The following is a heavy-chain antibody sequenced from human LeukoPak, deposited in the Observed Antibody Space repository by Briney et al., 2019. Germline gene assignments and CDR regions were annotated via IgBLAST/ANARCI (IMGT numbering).Heavy chain of an antibody. Sequence: GGTLRLSCAASGFTFSSYGMSWVRQAPGKGLEWVGRIKSKIDGGTTDYAAPVKGRFSISRDDSNNTLYLEMNSLKTEDTAVYYCTTPLFKTSNYWGQGTLVTVSS. V-gene: IGHV3-15*01. CDR3: TTPLFKTSNY. J-gene: IGHJ4*02. CDR1: GFTFSSYG. CDR2: IKSKIDGGTT. D-gene: IGHD2-8*01.